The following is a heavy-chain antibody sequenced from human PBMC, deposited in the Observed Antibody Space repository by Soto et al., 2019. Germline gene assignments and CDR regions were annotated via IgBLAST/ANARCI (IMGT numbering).Heavy chain of an antibody. J-gene: IGHJ5*02. V-gene: IGHV1-3*01. CDR1: GYTFTSYA. CDR2: INAGNGNT. Sequence: ASVKVSCKASGYTFTSYAMHWVRQAPGQRLEWMGWINAGNGNTKYSQKFQGRVTITRDTSASTAYMELSSLRSEDTAVYYCAISTSLVRGVISLELDPWGQGTLVTAPQ. CDR3: AISTSLVRGVISLELDP. D-gene: IGHD3-10*01.